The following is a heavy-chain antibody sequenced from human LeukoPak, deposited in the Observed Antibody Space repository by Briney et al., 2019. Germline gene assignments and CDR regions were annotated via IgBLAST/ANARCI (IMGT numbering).Heavy chain of an antibody. CDR2: MSGTSSYT. CDR1: GFTFSDYY. J-gene: IGHJ4*02. Sequence: GGSLRLSCAASGFTFSDYYMSWIRHAPGEGLEWVSYMSGTSSYTTYADSVKGRFTISRDNAKNSLYLQMNSLRGEDTAVYYCARLGSIAAAGTPDYWGQGTLVTVSS. V-gene: IGHV3-11*06. CDR3: ARLGSIAAAGTPDY. D-gene: IGHD6-13*01.